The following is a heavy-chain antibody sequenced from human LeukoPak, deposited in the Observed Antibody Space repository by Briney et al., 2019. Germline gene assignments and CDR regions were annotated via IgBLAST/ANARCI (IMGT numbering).Heavy chain of an antibody. J-gene: IGHJ2*01. CDR3: ARVLEGSSGQHWYFDL. V-gene: IGHV4-34*01. Sequence: QASETLSLTCAVYGGSFSGYYWSWIRQPPGKGLEWIGEINHSGSTNYNPSLKSRVTISVDTSKNQFSLKLSSVTAADTAVYYCARVLEGSSGQHWYFDLWGRGTLVTVSS. D-gene: IGHD6-19*01. CDR2: INHSGST. CDR1: GGSFSGYY.